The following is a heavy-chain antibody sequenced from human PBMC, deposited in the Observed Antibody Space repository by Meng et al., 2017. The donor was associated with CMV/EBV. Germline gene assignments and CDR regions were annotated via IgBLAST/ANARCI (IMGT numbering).Heavy chain of an antibody. V-gene: IGHV3-48*03. Sequence: GESLKISCAASGFTFSSYEMNWVRQAPGKGLEWVSYISSSGSTIYYADSVKGRFTISRDNAKNSLYLQMNSLRAEDAAVYYCARDQKGLRLKWAYYYGMDVWGQGTTVTVSS. D-gene: IGHD3-16*01. J-gene: IGHJ6*02. CDR2: ISSSGSTI. CDR3: ARDQKGLRLKWAYYYGMDV. CDR1: GFTFSSYE.